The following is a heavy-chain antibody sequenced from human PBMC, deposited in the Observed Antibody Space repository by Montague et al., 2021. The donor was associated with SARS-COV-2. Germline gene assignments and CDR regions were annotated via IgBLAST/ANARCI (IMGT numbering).Heavy chain of an antibody. CDR3: ARVHFVSSGWYPDAFDI. V-gene: IGHV4-31*03. J-gene: IGHJ3*02. CDR2: IYYSGST. CDR1: GGSINSGGYY. Sequence: TLSLTCTVSGGSINSGGYYGSWIRQHPGKGLEWIGYIYYSGSTYYNPSLKSRLTISVDTSKNQFSLKLSSVTAADTAVYYCARVHFVSSGWYPDAFDIWGQGTMVTVSS. D-gene: IGHD6-19*01.